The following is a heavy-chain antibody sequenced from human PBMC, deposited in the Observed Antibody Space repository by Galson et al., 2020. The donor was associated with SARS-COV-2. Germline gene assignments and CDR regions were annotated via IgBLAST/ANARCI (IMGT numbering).Heavy chain of an antibody. CDR1: GYTFTGYY. CDR3: ARSPLYCSSTSCYTYAFDI. V-gene: IGHV1-2*04. CDR2: INPNSGGK. J-gene: IGHJ3*02. Sequence: ASVKVSCKASGYTFTGYYMHWVRQAPGQGLEWMGWINPNSGGKNYAQKFQGWVTMTRDTSISTAYMELSRLRSDDTAVYYCARSPLYCSSTSCYTYAFDICGQETMVTVSS. D-gene: IGHD2-2*02.